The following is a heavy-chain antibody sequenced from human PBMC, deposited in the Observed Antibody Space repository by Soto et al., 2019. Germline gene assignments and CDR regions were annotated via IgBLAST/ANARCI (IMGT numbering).Heavy chain of an antibody. CDR3: ARLTGGWYFDY. CDR1: GGSISSGGYY. CDR2: IYFSGTT. Sequence: SETLSLTCTVSGGSISSGGYYWSWIRQLPGMGLEWIGYIYFSGTTYYNPSLKSRVTISVDTSKNQFSLKLSSVTAADKAVYFCARLTGGWYFDYWGQGTLVTVSS. D-gene: IGHD3-9*01. J-gene: IGHJ4*02. V-gene: IGHV4-31*03.